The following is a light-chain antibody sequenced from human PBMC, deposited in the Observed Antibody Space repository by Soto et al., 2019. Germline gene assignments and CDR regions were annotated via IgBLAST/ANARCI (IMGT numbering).Light chain of an antibody. Sequence: QSALTQSASVSGSPGQSITISCTGTSRDVGSYNLVSWYQQHPGKAPKLMIYEDTERPSGISNRFSGSKSGNTASLTISGLQAEDEGDYYCCSYAGSSNWVFGGGTKVTVL. CDR1: SRDVGSYNL. V-gene: IGLV2-23*01. CDR2: EDT. J-gene: IGLJ3*02. CDR3: CSYAGSSNWV.